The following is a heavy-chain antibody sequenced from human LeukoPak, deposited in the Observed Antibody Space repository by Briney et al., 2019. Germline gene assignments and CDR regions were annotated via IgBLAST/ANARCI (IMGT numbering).Heavy chain of an antibody. CDR3: AKDGGPGSPTYFDY. Sequence: GGSLRLSCAASGFTFSSYWMSWVRQAPGKGLEWVANIKQDGSEKNYVDSVKGRFTISRDNAKNTLHLQMNSLRADDAAVYYCAKDGGPGSPTYFDYWGQGTLVTVSS. D-gene: IGHD3-10*01. CDR2: IKQDGSEK. CDR1: GFTFSSYW. J-gene: IGHJ4*02. V-gene: IGHV3-7*03.